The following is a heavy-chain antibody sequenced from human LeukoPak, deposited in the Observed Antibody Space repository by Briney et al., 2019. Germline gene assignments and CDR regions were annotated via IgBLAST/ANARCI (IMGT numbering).Heavy chain of an antibody. CDR1: GFTFSSYS. V-gene: IGHV3-48*01. D-gene: IGHD3-3*01. CDR3: ARDFWAKFDP. CDR2: ISSSSSTI. Sequence: PGGSLRLSCAASGFTFSSYSMNWVRQAPGKGLEWVSYISSSSSTIYYADSVKGRFTISRDNAKNSLYLQMNSLRAEDTAVYHCARDFWAKFDPWGQGTLVTVSS. J-gene: IGHJ5*02.